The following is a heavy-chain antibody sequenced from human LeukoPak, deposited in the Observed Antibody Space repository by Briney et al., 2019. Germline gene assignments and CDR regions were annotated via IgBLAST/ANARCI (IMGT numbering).Heavy chain of an antibody. V-gene: IGHV3-11*05. D-gene: IGHD2-21*02. J-gene: IGHJ4*02. CDR1: GFTFSDHF. CDR3: AKDRLREYYFDY. CDR2: VLIGSKLT. Sequence: GGSLRLSCAASGFTFSDHFMSWVRQAPGKGLEWVSSVLIGSKLTYHADSVKGRFIVSRDDSKSTLYLQMHSLRAEDTAVYYCAKDRLREYYFDYWGQGTLVTVSS.